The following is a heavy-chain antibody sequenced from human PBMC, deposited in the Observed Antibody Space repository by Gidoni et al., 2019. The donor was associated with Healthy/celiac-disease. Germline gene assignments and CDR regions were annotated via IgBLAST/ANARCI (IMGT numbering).Heavy chain of an antibody. J-gene: IGHJ4*02. CDR3: AKDIEPLGSGLDIYFDY. V-gene: IGHV3-23*01. D-gene: IGHD3-3*01. CDR1: GFTFSSYA. Sequence: EVQLLESGGGLVQPGGSLRLSCAASGFTFSSYAMSWVRQAPGKGLEWVAASSGSGGSTYYADSVKGRFTISRDNSKNTLYLQMNSLRAEDTAVYYCAKDIEPLGSGLDIYFDYWGQGTLVTVSS. CDR2: SSGSGGST.